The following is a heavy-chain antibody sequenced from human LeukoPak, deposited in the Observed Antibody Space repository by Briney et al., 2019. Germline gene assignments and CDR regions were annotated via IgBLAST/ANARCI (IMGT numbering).Heavy chain of an antibody. J-gene: IGHJ4*02. D-gene: IGHD3-22*01. CDR1: GFTFRRYW. CDR3: ARDQGYDSSGSLGY. V-gene: IGHV3-7*01. CDR2: IKEDGSEK. Sequence: GGSLRLSCAASGFTFRRYWMNWVRQAPGKGLEWVANIKEDGSEKYYVDSVKGRFTISRDNAKNSLYLQMNSLRAEDTAVYYCARDQGYDSSGSLGYWGQGTLVTVSS.